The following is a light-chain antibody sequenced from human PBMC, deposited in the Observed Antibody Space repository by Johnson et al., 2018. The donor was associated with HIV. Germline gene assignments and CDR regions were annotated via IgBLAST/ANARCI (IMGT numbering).Light chain of an antibody. J-gene: IGLJ1*01. CDR3: GTWDSSLSAGGV. Sequence: QSVLTQPPSVSAAPGLKVTISCSGSSSKIGNNYVSWYQQLPGTAPKLLIYENNKRPSGIPDRFSGSKSGTSATLDITGLQTGDEADYYCGTWDSSLSAGGVFGTGTKVTVL. V-gene: IGLV1-51*02. CDR1: SSKIGNNY. CDR2: ENN.